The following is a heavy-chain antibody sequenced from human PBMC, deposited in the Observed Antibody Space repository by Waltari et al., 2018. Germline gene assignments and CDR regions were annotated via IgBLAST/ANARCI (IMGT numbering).Heavy chain of an antibody. CDR3: ARVVSGAAVAGKGPLDS. J-gene: IGHJ4*02. Sequence: DVELVEYGGGLVRPGGSLRLSCVASGFNFRTFDMNWVRQPPGKGLEWVASITTRSSFIYYAELVKGRFTISRDNAANSVFLQMNSLTVDDVGTYYCARVVSGAAVAGKGPLDSWGQGTLVTVSS. CDR1: GFNFRTFD. CDR2: ITTRSSFI. V-gene: IGHV3-21*01. D-gene: IGHD6-19*01.